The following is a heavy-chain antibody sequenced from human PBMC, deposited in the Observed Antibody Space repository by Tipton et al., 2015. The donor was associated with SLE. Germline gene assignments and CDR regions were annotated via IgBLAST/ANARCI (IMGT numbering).Heavy chain of an antibody. CDR3: VSLRVGATKYYYHGMDV. Sequence: GLVKPSETLSLTCTVSGVSIRSTSYYWGWIRQPPGKALEWLASISYRGTPYYNASLKSRVTISGDPAKNQFSRRLLSVTAADTAVYYCVSLRVGATKYYYHGMDVWGQGTTVTVSS. D-gene: IGHD1-26*01. J-gene: IGHJ6*02. CDR1: GVSIRSTSYY. V-gene: IGHV4-39*01. CDR2: ISYRGTP.